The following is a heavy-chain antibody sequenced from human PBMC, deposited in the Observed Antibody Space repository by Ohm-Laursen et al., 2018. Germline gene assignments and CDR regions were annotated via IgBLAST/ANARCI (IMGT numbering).Heavy chain of an antibody. CDR2: IYYSGST. Sequence: SETLSLTWTVSGGSISSGGYYWSWIRQHPGKGLEWIGYIYYSGSTNYNPSLKSRVTISVDTSKNQFSLKLSSVTAADTAVYYCARDGDYLDAFDIWGQGTMVTVSS. D-gene: IGHD4-17*01. CDR1: GGSISSGGYY. J-gene: IGHJ3*02. V-gene: IGHV4-61*08. CDR3: ARDGDYLDAFDI.